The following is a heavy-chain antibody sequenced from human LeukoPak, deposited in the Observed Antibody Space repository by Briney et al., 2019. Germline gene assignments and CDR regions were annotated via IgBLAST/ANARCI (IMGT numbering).Heavy chain of an antibody. D-gene: IGHD2-15*01. Sequence: ASVKVSCKASGGTFSSYAISWVRQAPGQGLEWMGGIIPIFGTANYAQKFQGRVTITADESTSTAYMELSSLRSEDTAVYYCARGVVVAALIYYYYGMDVWGQGTTVTVSS. V-gene: IGHV1-69*13. CDR2: IIPIFGTA. J-gene: IGHJ6*02. CDR3: ARGVVVAALIYYYYGMDV. CDR1: GGTFSSYA.